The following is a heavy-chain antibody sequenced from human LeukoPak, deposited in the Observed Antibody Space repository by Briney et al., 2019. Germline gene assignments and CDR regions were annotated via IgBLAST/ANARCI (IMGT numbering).Heavy chain of an antibody. V-gene: IGHV4-31*03. CDR3: ARYSESRLRFLEWLSDTNNWFDP. CDR1: GGSISSGGYY. J-gene: IGHJ5*02. CDR2: IYYSGST. Sequence: PSETLSLTCTVSGGSISSGGYYWSWIRQHPGKGLEWIGYIYYSGSTYYNPSPKSRVTISVDTSKNQFSLKLSSVTAADTAVHYCARYSESRLRFLEWLSDTNNWFDPWGQGTLVTVSS. D-gene: IGHD3-3*01.